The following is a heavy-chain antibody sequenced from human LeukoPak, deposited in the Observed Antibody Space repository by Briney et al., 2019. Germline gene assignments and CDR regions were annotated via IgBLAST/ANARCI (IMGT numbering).Heavy chain of an antibody. CDR3: ARDLSLVSGWYTPSGY. Sequence: GGSLGLSCAASGFTFSSYAMHWVRQAPGKGLEWVAVISYDGSNKYYADSVKGRFTISRDNSKNTLYLQMNSLRAEDTAVYYCARDLSLVSGWYTPSGYWGQGTLVTVSS. D-gene: IGHD6-19*01. CDR1: GFTFSSYA. J-gene: IGHJ4*02. V-gene: IGHV3-30-3*01. CDR2: ISYDGSNK.